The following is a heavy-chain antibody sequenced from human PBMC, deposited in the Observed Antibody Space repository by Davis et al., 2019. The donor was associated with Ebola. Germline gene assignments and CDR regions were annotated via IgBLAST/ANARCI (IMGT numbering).Heavy chain of an antibody. Sequence: PSETLSLTCTVSGGSISSYYWSWIRQPPGKGLEWIGYIYYSGSTNYNPPLKSRVTISVDTSKNQFSLKLSSVTAADTAVYYCARDPEEYYFDYWGQGTLVTVSS. J-gene: IGHJ4*02. CDR1: GGSISSYY. CDR2: IYYSGST. V-gene: IGHV4-59*01. CDR3: ARDPEEYYFDY.